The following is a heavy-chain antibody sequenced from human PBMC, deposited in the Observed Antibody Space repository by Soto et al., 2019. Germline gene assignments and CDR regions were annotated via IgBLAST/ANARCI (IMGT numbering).Heavy chain of an antibody. V-gene: IGHV4-4*07. CDR1: GGSISSFY. CDR2: IYSSGST. Sequence: PSETLSLTCGVSGGSISSFYWSWIRQPAGKGLEWIGRIYSSGSTNYNTSLKSRVTMSVDTSKNQFSLKLSSVTAADTAVYYCARDYDYWGQGTLVTSPQ. J-gene: IGHJ4*02. CDR3: ARDYDY.